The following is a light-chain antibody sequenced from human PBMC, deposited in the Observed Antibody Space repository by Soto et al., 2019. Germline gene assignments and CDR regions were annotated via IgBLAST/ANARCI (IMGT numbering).Light chain of an antibody. Sequence: EIVFTQSQGTLSLSPGERATISCRASQSVSSSYLAWYQQKPGQAPSLLIYGAFSRATGIPERFSGSGSGRDFTLTISRMEPEDCAVYYCQQYGSSPQTFGQGTKVEIK. CDR3: QQYGSSPQT. V-gene: IGKV3-20*01. CDR1: QSVSSSY. J-gene: IGKJ1*01. CDR2: GAF.